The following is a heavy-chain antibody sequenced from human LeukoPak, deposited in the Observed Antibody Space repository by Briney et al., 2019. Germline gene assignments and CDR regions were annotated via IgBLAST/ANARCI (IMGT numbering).Heavy chain of an antibody. V-gene: IGHV3-21*01. D-gene: IGHD2-2*01. Sequence: GGSLRLSCAASGFTFSSYSMNWVRQAPGKGLEWVSSISSSSSYIYYADSVKGRFTISRDNAKNSLYLQMNSLRAEDTAVYYCARVSRGSTSWPRGQLWFSFDYWGQGTLVTVSS. CDR3: ARVSRGSTSWPRGQLWFSFDY. J-gene: IGHJ4*02. CDR2: ISSSSSYI. CDR1: GFTFSSYS.